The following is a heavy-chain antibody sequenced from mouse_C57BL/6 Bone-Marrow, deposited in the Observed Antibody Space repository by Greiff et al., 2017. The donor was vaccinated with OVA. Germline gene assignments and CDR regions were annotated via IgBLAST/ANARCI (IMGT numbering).Heavy chain of an antibody. Sequence: VQLQQSGAELVRPGASVTLSCKASGYTFTDYEMHWVKQTPVHGLEWIGAIDPETGGTAYNQKFKGKATLTADKSSSTAYMELRSLTSEDSAVYYCTRAIYYYGSSYYFDNGGKGTTLTVSS. CDR2: IDPETGGT. CDR1: GYTFTDYE. V-gene: IGHV1-15*01. J-gene: IGHJ2*01. D-gene: IGHD1-1*01. CDR3: TRAIYYYGSSYYFDN.